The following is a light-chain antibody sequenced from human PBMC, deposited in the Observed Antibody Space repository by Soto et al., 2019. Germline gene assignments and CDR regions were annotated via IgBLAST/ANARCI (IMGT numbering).Light chain of an antibody. CDR1: QSISSY. CDR2: AAS. CDR3: QQSYSTTIT. J-gene: IGKJ5*01. V-gene: IGKV1-39*01. Sequence: DVQLTLSPSSLSASIRHRVTLTCRASQSISSYLNWYHQKPGKAPKLLIYAASSLQSGVPSRFSGSGSGTDFTLTISSLQPEDFATYYCQQSYSTTITFGQGARLEI.